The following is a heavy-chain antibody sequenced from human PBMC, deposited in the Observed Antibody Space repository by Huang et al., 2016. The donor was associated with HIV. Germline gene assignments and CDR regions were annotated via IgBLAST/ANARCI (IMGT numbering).Heavy chain of an antibody. Sequence: QVQLQQWGAGLLRPSETLSLTCAVYGGSFSGYYGTWIRQPPGKGREWIGEINHSEITNYNPSLKSRVTISVDTSRNQFSLTLTSVTAADTAVYYCARGQGGYYYYYMDVWGKGTTVTVSS. V-gene: IGHV4-34*01. J-gene: IGHJ6*03. CDR2: INHSEIT. CDR3: ARGQGGYYYYYMDV. CDR1: GGSFSGYY.